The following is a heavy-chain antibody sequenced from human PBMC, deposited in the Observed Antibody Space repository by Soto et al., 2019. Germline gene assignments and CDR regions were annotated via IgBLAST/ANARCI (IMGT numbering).Heavy chain of an antibody. CDR1: GFTFSNAW. V-gene: IGHV3-15*01. Sequence: GGSLRLSCAASGFTFSNAWMSWFRQAPGKGLEWVGRIKSKTDGGTTDYAAPVKGRFTISRDDSKNTLYLQMNSLKTEDTAVYYCTTDHEVAAPWDYYYGMDVWGQGTTVTVSS. J-gene: IGHJ6*02. D-gene: IGHD6-19*01. CDR3: TTDHEVAAPWDYYYGMDV. CDR2: IKSKTDGGTT.